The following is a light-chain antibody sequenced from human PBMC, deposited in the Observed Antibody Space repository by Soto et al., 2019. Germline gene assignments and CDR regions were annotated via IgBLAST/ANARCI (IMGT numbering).Light chain of an antibody. CDR1: SGHSNYA. CDR2: LNSDGSH. Sequence: QAVLTQSPSASASLGASVKLTCTLSSGHSNYAIAWHQQQSEKGPRYLMKLNSDGSHSKGDGIPDRFSGSSSGAERYLTISSLQSEDEADYYCQTWGSGIVVFGGGTQLTVL. CDR3: QTWGSGIVV. V-gene: IGLV4-69*01. J-gene: IGLJ2*01.